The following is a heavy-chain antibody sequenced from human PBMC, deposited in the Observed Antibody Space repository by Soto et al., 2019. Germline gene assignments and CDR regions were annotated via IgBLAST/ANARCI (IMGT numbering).Heavy chain of an antibody. J-gene: IGHJ6*02. CDR1: GFTFSTYG. D-gene: IGHD2-2*01. Sequence: PGGSLRLSCAASGFTFSTYGMHWVRQAPGKGLEWVAVISHDGSNKYYSDSVKGRFTISRDNSKNTLYLQMNSLRGEDTAVYNCAEAVGYCSSTSCRDSYYYYGMDVWGQGTTVTVSS. V-gene: IGHV3-30*18. CDR3: AEAVGYCSSTSCRDSYYYYGMDV. CDR2: ISHDGSNK.